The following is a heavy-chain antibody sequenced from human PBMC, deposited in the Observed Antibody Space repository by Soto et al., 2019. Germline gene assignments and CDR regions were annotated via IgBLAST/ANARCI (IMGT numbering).Heavy chain of an antibody. D-gene: IGHD1-1*01. CDR3: ARIQLDTIMALDC. CDR1: GFTFNTYG. J-gene: IGHJ4*02. V-gene: IGHV3-33*01. CDR2: IWSDGNNK. Sequence: QVQLVESGGGVVQPGRSLRLSCAVSGFTFNTYGFHWVRQAPGKGLEWVSVIWSDGNNKYYAYSVKGRFTISRDSSKNTLYLQMNSLRVEDTAVYYCARIQLDTIMALDCWGQGTLVTVSS.